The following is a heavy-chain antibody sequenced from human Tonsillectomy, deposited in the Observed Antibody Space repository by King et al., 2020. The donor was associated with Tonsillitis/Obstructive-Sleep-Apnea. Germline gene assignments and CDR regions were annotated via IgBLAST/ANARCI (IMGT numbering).Heavy chain of an antibody. J-gene: IGHJ4*02. D-gene: IGHD3-3*01. V-gene: IGHV3-7*03. CDR3: ARGTYYDFWSGYYRGHFDY. CDR1: GFTFSSYW. CDR2: IKQDGSEK. Sequence: VQLVESGGGLVQPGGSLRLSCAASGFTFSSYWMSWVRLAPGKGLEWVANIKQDGSEKYYVDSVKGRFTISRDNAKNSLYLQMNSLRAEDTAVYYCARGTYYDFWSGYYRGHFDYWGQGTLVTVSS.